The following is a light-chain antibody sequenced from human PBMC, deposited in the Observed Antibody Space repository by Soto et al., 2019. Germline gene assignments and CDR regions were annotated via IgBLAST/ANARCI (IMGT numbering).Light chain of an antibody. V-gene: IGLV2-14*01. CDR1: SSDVGGYNY. Sequence: QSVLTQPASVSGSPGQSITISCTGTSSDVGGYNYVSWYQQHPGKAPKLMIYDVSNRPSGVSNRFSGSKSGNTAFLIISGLQAEDEADYYCTSYTSNSTPYVFGGGTKVTVL. CDR2: DVS. J-gene: IGLJ1*01. CDR3: TSYTSNSTPYV.